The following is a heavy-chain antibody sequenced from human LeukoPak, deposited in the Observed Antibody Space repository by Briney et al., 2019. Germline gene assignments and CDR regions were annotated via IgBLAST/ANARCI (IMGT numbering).Heavy chain of an antibody. Sequence: PSETLSLTCTVSGGSISSGGYYWSWIRQPPGKGLEWIGYIYHSGSTNYNPSLKSRVTISVDKSKNQFSLKLSSVTAADTAVYYCARVQTYYYDSSGYYPPYYYYGMDVWGQGTTVTVSS. CDR2: IYHSGST. V-gene: IGHV4-30-2*01. J-gene: IGHJ6*02. CDR1: GGSISSGGYY. D-gene: IGHD3-22*01. CDR3: ARVQTYYYDSSGYYPPYYYYGMDV.